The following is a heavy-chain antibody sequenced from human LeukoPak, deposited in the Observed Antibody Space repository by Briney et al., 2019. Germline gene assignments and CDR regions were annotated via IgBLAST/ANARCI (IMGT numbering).Heavy chain of an antibody. CDR3: ARGGGSYYYGMDV. D-gene: IGHD1-26*01. CDR2: MSSSSSTI. V-gene: IGHV3-48*01. J-gene: IGHJ6*02. CDR1: GFTLSSYS. Sequence: PGGSLRLSCAASGFTLSSYSMNWVRQAPGKGLEWVSYMSSSSSTIYYADSVKGRFTISRDNAKNSLYLQMNSLRAEDTAVYYCARGGGSYYYGMDVWGQGTTVTVSS.